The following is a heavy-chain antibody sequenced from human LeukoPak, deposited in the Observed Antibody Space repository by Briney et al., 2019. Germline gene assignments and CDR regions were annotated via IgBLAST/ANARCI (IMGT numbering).Heavy chain of an antibody. J-gene: IGHJ4*02. CDR2: IYYSGST. CDR1: GGSISRGIYY. CDR3: ARVSGVAVANSRPYFDY. Sequence: SETLSLTCTVSGGSISRGIYYWGWIRQPPGKGLEWIGSIYYSGSTYYNPSLKSRVTISVDTSKNQFSLKLSSVTAADTAVYYCARVSGVAVANSRPYFDYWGQGTLVTVSS. D-gene: IGHD6-19*01. V-gene: IGHV4-39*07.